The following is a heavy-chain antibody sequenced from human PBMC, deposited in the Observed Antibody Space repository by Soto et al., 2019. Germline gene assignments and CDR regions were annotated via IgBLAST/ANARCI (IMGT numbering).Heavy chain of an antibody. CDR2: ISAYNGNT. V-gene: IGHV1-18*04. D-gene: IGHD6-19*01. Sequence: ASVKVSCKASGYTFTSYGISWVRQAPGQGLEWMGWISAYNGNTNYAQKLQGSVTMTTDTSTSTAYMELRSLRSDDTAVYYCARVQGIAVAGTGYWFDPWGQGTLVTVSS. CDR3: ARVQGIAVAGTGYWFDP. J-gene: IGHJ5*02. CDR1: GYTFTSYG.